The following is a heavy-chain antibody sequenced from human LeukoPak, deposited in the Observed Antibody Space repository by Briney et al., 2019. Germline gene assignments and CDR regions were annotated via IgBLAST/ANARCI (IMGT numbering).Heavy chain of an antibody. D-gene: IGHD3-22*01. CDR1: GFTFSNYA. J-gene: IGHJ4*02. CDR2: ISSDGSNK. CDR3: AKGQNYYDGSGYYSTDY. V-gene: IGHV3-30-3*01. Sequence: GGSLRLSCAASGFTFSNYAMHWVRQAPGKGLEWVAVISSDGSNKYYADSVKGRFTISRDNSKNTLYLQMNSLRAEDTAVYYCAKGQNYYDGSGYYSTDYWGQGTPVTVSS.